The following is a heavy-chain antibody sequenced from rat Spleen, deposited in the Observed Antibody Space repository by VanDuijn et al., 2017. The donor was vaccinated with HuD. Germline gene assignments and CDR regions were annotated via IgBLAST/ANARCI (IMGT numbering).Heavy chain of an antibody. D-gene: IGHD5-1*01. V-gene: IGHV5-25*01. CDR3: VRLLGAPDWYFDF. CDR1: GFTFSNYD. Sequence: EVQLVESGGGLVQPGRSMKLSCAASGFTFSNYDMAWVRQAPTKGLEWVASINYDGSNTYYRDSVKGRFTSSRDNAKSTLYLQMDSLRSEDTATYYCVRLLGAPDWYFDFWGPGTMVTVSS. CDR2: INYDGSNT. J-gene: IGHJ1*01.